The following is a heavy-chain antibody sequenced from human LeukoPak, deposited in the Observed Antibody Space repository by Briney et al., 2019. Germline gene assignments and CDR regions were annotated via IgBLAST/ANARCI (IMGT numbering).Heavy chain of an antibody. CDR2: IYHSGST. V-gene: IGHV4-38-2*01. Sequence: SETLSLTCAVPGYSISSGYYWGWIRQPPGKGLEWIGSIYHSGSTYYNPSLKSRVTISVDTSKNQFSLKLSSVTAADTAVYYCARTPVTPAASDYWGQGTLVTVSS. J-gene: IGHJ4*02. CDR3: ARTPVTPAASDY. CDR1: GYSISSGYY. D-gene: IGHD2-2*01.